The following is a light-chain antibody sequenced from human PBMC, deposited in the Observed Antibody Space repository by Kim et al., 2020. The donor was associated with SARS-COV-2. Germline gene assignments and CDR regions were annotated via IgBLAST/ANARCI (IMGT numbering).Light chain of an antibody. CDR2: NNN. V-gene: IGLV1-44*01. CDR3: ATWDDSLKGHV. J-gene: IGLJ1*01. Sequence: QSVLTQPPSASATPGQMVTISCSGSSSNIGRNTVNWYQQFPGTAPKLLISNNNQRPSGVPDQFSGSKSGTSASLAISGVQSGDEADYYCATWDDSLKGHVFGSGTKVTVL. CDR1: SSNIGRNT.